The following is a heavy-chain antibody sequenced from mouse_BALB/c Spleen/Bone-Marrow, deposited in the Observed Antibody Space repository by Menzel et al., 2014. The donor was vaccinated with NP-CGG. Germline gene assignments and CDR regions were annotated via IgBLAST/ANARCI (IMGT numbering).Heavy chain of an antibody. CDR1: GFSIKDYY. J-gene: IGHJ2*01. CDR2: IDPENGNT. CDR3: ARWGNYYFDY. Sequence: EVQLQQSGAELVRPGALVKLSCKASGFSIKDYYMHWVKQRPEQGLEWIGWIDPENGNTIYDPKFQGKASITADTSSNTAYLQLSSLTSEDTAVYYCARWGNYYFDYWGQGTTLTVSS. V-gene: IGHV14-1*02.